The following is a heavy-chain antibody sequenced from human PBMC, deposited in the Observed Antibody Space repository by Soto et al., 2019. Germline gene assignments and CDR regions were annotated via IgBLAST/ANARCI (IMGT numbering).Heavy chain of an antibody. D-gene: IGHD3-10*01. CDR1: GYIFPSYY. CDR3: SRVDPGETSPFDH. Sequence: ASVKVSCKASGYIFPSYYIHWGRQAPGQGLEWMGWINPFDGSRMFAQSFQGRVTMTRDTSTSTVYMEVSSLRSEDTAVYYCSRVDPGETSPFDHWG. CDR2: INPFDGSR. J-gene: IGHJ4*01. V-gene: IGHV1-46*03.